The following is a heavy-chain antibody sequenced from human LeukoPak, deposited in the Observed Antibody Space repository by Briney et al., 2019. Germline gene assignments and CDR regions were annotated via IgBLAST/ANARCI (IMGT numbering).Heavy chain of an antibody. CDR2: INHSGST. Sequence: SETLSLTCAVYGGSFSGYYWSWIRQPPGKGLEWIGEINHSGSTNYNPSLKSRVTISVDTSKNQFSLKLSSVTAADTAVYYCARGPYSGYDYLFDYWGQGTLVTVSS. CDR3: ARGPYSGYDYLFDY. D-gene: IGHD5-12*01. J-gene: IGHJ4*02. V-gene: IGHV4-34*01. CDR1: GGSFSGYY.